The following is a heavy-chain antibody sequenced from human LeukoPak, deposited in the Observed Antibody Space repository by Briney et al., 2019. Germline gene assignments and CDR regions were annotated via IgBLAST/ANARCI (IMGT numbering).Heavy chain of an antibody. CDR1: GGSISSGGYY. CDR2: IYYSGST. CDR3: ARRNSGSYYVNEFDY. V-gene: IGHV4-31*03. J-gene: IGHJ4*02. Sequence: SETLSLTCTVSGGSISSGGYYWSWIRQHPGKGLEWIVYIYYSGSTYYNPSLKSRVTISVDTSKNQFSLKLSSVTAADTAVYYCARRNSGSYYVNEFDYWGQGTLVTVSS. D-gene: IGHD1-26*01.